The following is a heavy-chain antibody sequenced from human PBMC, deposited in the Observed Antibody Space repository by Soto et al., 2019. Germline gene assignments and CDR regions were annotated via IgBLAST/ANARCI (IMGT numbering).Heavy chain of an antibody. J-gene: IGHJ3*02. CDR1: GGSISSYY. Sequence: PSETLSLTCTVSGGSISSYYWSWIRQPPGKGLEWIGYIYYSGSTNYNPSLKSRVTISVDTSKNQFSLKLSSVTAADTAVYYCARSPGGSGLSGEDAFDIWGQGTMVTVSS. CDR2: IYYSGST. V-gene: IGHV4-59*01. CDR3: ARSPGGSGLSGEDAFDI. D-gene: IGHD3-22*01.